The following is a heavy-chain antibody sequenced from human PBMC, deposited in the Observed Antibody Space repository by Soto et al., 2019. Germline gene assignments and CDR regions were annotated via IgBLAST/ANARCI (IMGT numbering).Heavy chain of an antibody. CDR3: ARDPSAVWEPDQYFHH. J-gene: IGHJ1*01. D-gene: IGHD1-26*01. Sequence: GRSLRLSSTASGFIFSSYSMSWFRRAPGKGLEWVSFISSRSREISYAASVKGRFTISRDNAKNSLYLQINSLRVEDTAVYYCARDPSAVWEPDQYFHHWGPGTLVTVSS. CDR1: GFIFSSYS. V-gene: IGHV3-21*01. CDR2: ISSRSREI.